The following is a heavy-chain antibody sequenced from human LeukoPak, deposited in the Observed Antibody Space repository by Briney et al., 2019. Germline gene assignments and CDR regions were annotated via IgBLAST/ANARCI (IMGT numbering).Heavy chain of an antibody. CDR3: ATETNGRHYDY. CDR2: IGPTGSDR. Sequence: GGSQRLSCTASGLTFSTSGFNWVRQAPGKGLEWVASIGPTGSDRYHADSIKGRFTISRDNANNFLYLQMNSLRAEDTAVYYCATETNGRHYDYWGQGTLLTVSS. D-gene: IGHD1-14*01. CDR1: GLTFSTSG. J-gene: IGHJ4*02. V-gene: IGHV3-21*06.